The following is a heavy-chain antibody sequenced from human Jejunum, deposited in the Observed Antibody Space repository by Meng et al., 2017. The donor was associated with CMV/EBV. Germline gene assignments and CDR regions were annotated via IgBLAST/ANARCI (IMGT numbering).Heavy chain of an antibody. CDR3: ATKVVDDFDH. CDR1: GFIFSNYG. CDR2: IWHDSSHK. J-gene: IGHJ4*02. Sequence: SCAASGFIFSNYGMHWVRQAPGKGLEWLAVIWHDSSHKDYSDSVKGRFAVSRDNSKNTLYLQMDNLRSEDTSVYYCATKVVDDFDHWGQGILVTVSS. V-gene: IGHV3-33*01.